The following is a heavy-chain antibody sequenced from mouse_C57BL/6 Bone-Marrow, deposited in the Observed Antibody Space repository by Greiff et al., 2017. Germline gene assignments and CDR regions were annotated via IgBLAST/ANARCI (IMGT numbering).Heavy chain of an antibody. CDR3: ASPYGYAWFAY. V-gene: IGHV5-12*01. J-gene: IGHJ3*01. Sequence: EVKLVESGGGLVQPGGSLKLSCAASGFTFSDYYMYWVRQTPEKRLEWVAYISNGGGSTYYPDTLTGRFTISRDNAKNTLYLQMSRLKSEDTAMYYCASPYGYAWFAYWGQGTLVTVSA. D-gene: IGHD2-2*01. CDR1: GFTFSDYY. CDR2: ISNGGGST.